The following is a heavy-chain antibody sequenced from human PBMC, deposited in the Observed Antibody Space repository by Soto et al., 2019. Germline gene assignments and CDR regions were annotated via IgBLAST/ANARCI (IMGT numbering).Heavy chain of an antibody. V-gene: IGHV3-21*01. CDR3: ARGRSKYYDFWSGPPYGMDV. D-gene: IGHD3-3*01. CDR2: ISSSSSYI. CDR1: GFTFSSYS. J-gene: IGHJ6*02. Sequence: GGSLRLSCAASGFTFSSYSMNWVRQAPGKGLEWVSSISSSSSYIYYADSVKGRFTISRDNAKNSLYLQMNSLRAEDTAVYYCARGRSKYYDFWSGPPYGMDVWGQGTTVTVSS.